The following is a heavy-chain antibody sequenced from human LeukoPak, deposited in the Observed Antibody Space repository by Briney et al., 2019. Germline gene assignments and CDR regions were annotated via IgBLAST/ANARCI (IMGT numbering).Heavy chain of an antibody. Sequence: ASVKVSCKASGYTFISYGISWVRQAPGQGLEWMGWISAYNGNTNYAQKLQGRVTMTTDTSTSTAYMELRSLRSDDTAVYYCAVTPQNYYYYYYYMDVWGKGTTVTVSS. V-gene: IGHV1-18*01. CDR3: AVTPQNYYYYYYYMDV. J-gene: IGHJ6*03. D-gene: IGHD5-24*01. CDR1: GYTFISYG. CDR2: ISAYNGNT.